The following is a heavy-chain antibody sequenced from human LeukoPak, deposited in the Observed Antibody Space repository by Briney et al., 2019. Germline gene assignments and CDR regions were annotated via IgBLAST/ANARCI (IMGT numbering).Heavy chain of an antibody. CDR3: AKWIQLWPRGYFDY. CDR1: GFTFSSYA. CDR2: ISGSGGST. Sequence: RSGGSLRLSCAASGFTFSSYAMSWVRQAPGKGLEWVSMISGSGGSTYYADSVKGRFTISRDNSKNTLYLQMNSLRAEDTAVYYCAKWIQLWPRGYFDYWGQGTLVTVSS. V-gene: IGHV3-23*01. D-gene: IGHD5-18*01. J-gene: IGHJ4*02.